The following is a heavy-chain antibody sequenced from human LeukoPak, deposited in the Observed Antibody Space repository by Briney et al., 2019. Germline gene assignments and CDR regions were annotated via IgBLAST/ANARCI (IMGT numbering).Heavy chain of an antibody. CDR1: GLSFSSYD. CDR3: AREMSDTVTWGWYFDL. CDR2: IGTKGDT. D-gene: IGHD4-17*01. V-gene: IGHV3-13*01. Sequence: PGGSLRLSCAASGLSFSSYDMHWVRQAPGKGLEWVSAIGTKGDTYYSDSVRGRFTISKENGKNSLYLQMNSLRAGDTAVYYCAREMSDTVTWGWYFDLWGRGTLVTVSS. J-gene: IGHJ2*01.